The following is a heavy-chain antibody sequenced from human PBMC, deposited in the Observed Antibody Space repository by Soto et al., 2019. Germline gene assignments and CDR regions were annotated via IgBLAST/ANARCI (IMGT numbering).Heavy chain of an antibody. CDR2: LDPEDGET. J-gene: IGHJ6*02. CDR3: ATDSVAAAGSLLYYYGMDV. Sequence: ASVKVSCKVSGYTLTELSMHWVRQAPGKGLEWMGGLDPEDGETIYAQKFQGRVTMTEDTSTDTAYMELSSLRSEDTAVYYCATDSVAAAGSLLYYYGMDVWGQGTTVTVSS. V-gene: IGHV1-24*01. CDR1: GYTLTELS. D-gene: IGHD6-13*01.